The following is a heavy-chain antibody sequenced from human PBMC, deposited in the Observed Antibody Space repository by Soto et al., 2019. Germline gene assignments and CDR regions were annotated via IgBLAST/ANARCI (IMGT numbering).Heavy chain of an antibody. D-gene: IGHD6-13*01. J-gene: IGHJ4*01. V-gene: IGHV4-59*01. Sequence: SGTLSPTRDVSGVSISEKHWGWIRQAPGKGLEWVGYVHFSGSTTYNPSLAPRLNISFDMSKSQVYLQLTSVTAADTAVYYCARFGAAAAHDDNWGRGVLVTVSS. CDR1: GVSISEKH. CDR3: ARFGAAAAHDDN. CDR2: VHFSGST.